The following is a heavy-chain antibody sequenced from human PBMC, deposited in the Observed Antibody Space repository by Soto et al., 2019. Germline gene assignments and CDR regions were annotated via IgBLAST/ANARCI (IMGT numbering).Heavy chain of an antibody. D-gene: IGHD3-9*01. J-gene: IGHJ4*02. CDR1: GGSISSSSYY. CDR3: ARHKYDILTGYYRPYYFDY. V-gene: IGHV4-39*01. CDR2: IYYSGST. Sequence: SETLSLTCTVSGGSISSSSYYWGWIRQPPGKGLEWIGSIYYSGSTYYNPSLKSRVTISVDTSKNQFSLKLSSVTAADTAVYYCARHKYDILTGYYRPYYFDYWGQGTLVTVSS.